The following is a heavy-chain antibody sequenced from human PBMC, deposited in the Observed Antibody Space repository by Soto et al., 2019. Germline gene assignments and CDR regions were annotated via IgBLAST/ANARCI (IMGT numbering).Heavy chain of an antibody. Sequence: GGSLRLSCAASGFPFSSYGMHWVRQAPGKGLEWVAVISYDGSNKYYADSVKGRFTISRDNSKNTLYLQMNSLRAEDTAVYYCAKDQDRPLYYGMDVWGQGTTVTVSS. CDR3: AKDQDRPLYYGMDV. CDR2: ISYDGSNK. J-gene: IGHJ6*02. CDR1: GFPFSSYG. V-gene: IGHV3-30*18.